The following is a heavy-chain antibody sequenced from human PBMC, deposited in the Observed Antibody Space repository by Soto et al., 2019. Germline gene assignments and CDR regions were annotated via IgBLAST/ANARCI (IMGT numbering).Heavy chain of an antibody. CDR2: TAYAGTNK. V-gene: IGHV3-33*05. Sequence: QVQLVESGRGVVQPGSSLRVSCVGSGFTFRSYVIHWVRQAPGKGLEWVALTAYAGTNKYYDDSVRGRFTISRDNSRNTVDLQMDSLRLEETALYYCARWGTTGGLDVWGQGTRV. J-gene: IGHJ1*01. CDR1: GFTFRSYV. CDR3: ARWGTTGGLDV. D-gene: IGHD3-16*01.